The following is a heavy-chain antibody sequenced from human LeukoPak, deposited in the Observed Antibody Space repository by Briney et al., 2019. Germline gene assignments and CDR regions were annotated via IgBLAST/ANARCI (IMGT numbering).Heavy chain of an antibody. Sequence: AGGSLRLSCAASGFTFNSYALSWVRQAPGKGLEWVSAISDGGGSTYYADSVKGRFTISRDNSKNTVYLQMNSLSVEDTAVYYCAKDLDGYGGLRGDAFDIWGQGTMVIVSS. J-gene: IGHJ3*02. D-gene: IGHD5-24*01. CDR1: GFTFNSYA. CDR3: AKDLDGYGGLRGDAFDI. V-gene: IGHV3-23*01. CDR2: ISDGGGST.